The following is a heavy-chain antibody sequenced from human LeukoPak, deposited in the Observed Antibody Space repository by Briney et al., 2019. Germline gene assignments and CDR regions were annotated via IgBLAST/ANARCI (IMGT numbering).Heavy chain of an antibody. Sequence: SETLSLTCTVSGGSISSGGYYWSWIRQHPGKGLEWIGYIYYSGSTYYNPSLKSRVTISVDTSKNQFSLKLSSVTAADTAVYYCARDALRFLEWPYWGQGTLVTVSS. J-gene: IGHJ4*02. CDR2: IYYSGST. V-gene: IGHV4-31*03. CDR3: ARDALRFLEWPY. D-gene: IGHD3-3*01. CDR1: GGSISSGGYY.